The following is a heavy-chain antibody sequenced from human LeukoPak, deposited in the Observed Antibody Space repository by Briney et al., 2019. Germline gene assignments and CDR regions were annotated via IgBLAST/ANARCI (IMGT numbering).Heavy chain of an antibody. V-gene: IGHV3-7*01. CDR3: ARALNDFWSGYYSYYYYYMDV. Sequence: PGGSLRLSCAASGFTFSSYWMSWVRQAPGKGLEWVANIKQDGSEKYYVDSVKGRFTISRDNAKNSLYLQMNSLRAEDTAVYYCARALNDFWSGYYSYYYYYMDVWGKGTTVTVSS. CDR2: IKQDGSEK. J-gene: IGHJ6*03. D-gene: IGHD3-3*01. CDR1: GFTFSSYW.